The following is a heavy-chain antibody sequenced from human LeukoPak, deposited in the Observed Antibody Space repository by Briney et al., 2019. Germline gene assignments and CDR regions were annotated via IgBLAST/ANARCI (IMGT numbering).Heavy chain of an antibody. D-gene: IGHD2-15*01. CDR3: ASPYWDF. Sequence: SETLSLTCTVSGGSISSYYWSWIRQPPGKGLEWIGYIYYSGSTNYNPSLKSRVTISVDTSKNQFSLKLSSVTAADTAVYYCASPYWDFWGQGTLVTVSS. J-gene: IGHJ4*02. V-gene: IGHV4-59*08. CDR1: GGSISSYY. CDR2: IYYSGST.